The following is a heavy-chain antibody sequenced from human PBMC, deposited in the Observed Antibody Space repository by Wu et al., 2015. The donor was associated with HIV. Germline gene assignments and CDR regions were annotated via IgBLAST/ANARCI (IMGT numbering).Heavy chain of an antibody. Sequence: HVQLVQSGTEVKRPGASVQVSCKASGYTFTSYGISWVRQAPGQGLEWMGWISAYNGNTNYAQKLQGRVTMTTDTSTSTAYMELRSLRSDDTAVYYCARGTRSYYYYGMDVWGQGTTVTVSS. J-gene: IGHJ6*02. CDR3: ARGTRSYYYYGMDV. CDR1: GYTFTSYG. V-gene: IGHV1-18*01. CDR2: ISAYNGNT.